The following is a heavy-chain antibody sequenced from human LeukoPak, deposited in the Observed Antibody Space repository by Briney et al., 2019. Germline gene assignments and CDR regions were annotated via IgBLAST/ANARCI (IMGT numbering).Heavy chain of an antibody. CDR3: ARDHCSGGSCYSLADAFDI. Sequence: GGSLRLSCAASGFTFSSYWMSWVRQAPGKGLEWAANIKQDGTEKYYVDSVKGRLTISRDNAKNSLYLQMNSLRAEDTAVYYCARDHCSGGSCYSLADAFDIWGQGTLVTVSS. V-gene: IGHV3-7*01. CDR1: GFTFSSYW. J-gene: IGHJ3*02. CDR2: IKQDGTEK. D-gene: IGHD2-15*01.